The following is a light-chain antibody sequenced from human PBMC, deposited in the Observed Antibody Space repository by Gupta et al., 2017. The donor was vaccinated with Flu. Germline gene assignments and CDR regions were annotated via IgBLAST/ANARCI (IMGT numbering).Light chain of an antibody. CDR2: GAS. V-gene: IGKV3-20*01. Sequence: EIVLTQSPGTLSLSPGERATLSCRASQSVSSSTYLAWYQQKPGQAPRLLIYGASNRATGIPDRFSGSGSGTDFTLTSSRLEPEDFAVYYCHHYGSSPTFGQGTKVEIK. CDR3: HHYGSSPT. CDR1: QSVSSSTY. J-gene: IGKJ1*01.